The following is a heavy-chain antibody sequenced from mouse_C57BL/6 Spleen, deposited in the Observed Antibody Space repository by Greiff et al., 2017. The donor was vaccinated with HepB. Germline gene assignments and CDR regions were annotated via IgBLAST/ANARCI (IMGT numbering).Heavy chain of an antibody. V-gene: IGHV1-72*01. CDR2: IGPNSGGT. J-gene: IGHJ4*01. Sequence: QVQLQQPGAELVKPGASVKLSCKASGYTFTSYWMHWVKQRPGRGLEWIGRIGPNSGGTKYNEKFKSTATLTVDKPSSTAYMQLSSLTSEDSAVYYCARYGLYYYAMDYWGQGTSVTVSS. CDR1: GYTFTSYW. CDR3: ARYGLYYYAMDY. D-gene: IGHD1-1*01.